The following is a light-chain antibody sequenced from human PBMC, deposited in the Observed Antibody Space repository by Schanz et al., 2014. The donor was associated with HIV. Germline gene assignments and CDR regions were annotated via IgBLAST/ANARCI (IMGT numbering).Light chain of an antibody. J-gene: IGLJ3*02. CDR3: ATWDDSLKAWV. Sequence: QSVLTQPPSVSGAPGQRVTISCTGSSSNIGAGYDVHWYQQLPGTAPKLLIYDNSNRPSGVPDRFSGSRSGTSASLAISGLQSEDEADYYCATWDDSLKAWVFGGGTKLTVL. CDR1: SSNIGAGYD. V-gene: IGLV1-40*01. CDR2: DNS.